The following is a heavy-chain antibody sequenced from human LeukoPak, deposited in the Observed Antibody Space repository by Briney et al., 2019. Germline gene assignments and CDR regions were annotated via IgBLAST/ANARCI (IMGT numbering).Heavy chain of an antibody. D-gene: IGHD3-3*01. CDR3: ARATYYDFWSGYSPKHDAFDI. J-gene: IGHJ3*02. CDR2: IYYSGST. CDR1: GGSISSYY. V-gene: IGHV4-59*01. Sequence: SETLSLTCTVPGGSISSYYWSWIRQPPGKGLEWIGYIYYSGSTNYNPSLKSRVTISVDTSKNQFSLKLSSVTAADTAVYYCARATYYDFWSGYSPKHDAFDIWGQGTMVTVSS.